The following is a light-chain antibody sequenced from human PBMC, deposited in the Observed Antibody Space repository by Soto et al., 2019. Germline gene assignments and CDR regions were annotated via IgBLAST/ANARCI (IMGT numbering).Light chain of an antibody. V-gene: IGKV3-20*01. CDR3: HQYHTSPWT. CDR2: GAS. J-gene: IGKJ1*01. Sequence: EIVLTQSPGTLSLSPGERATLSCRASQSVKNNYLAWFQQKPGQAPRLLIYGASSRATDIPDRFSGSGSGTDFILTISRLEPEDFAVYYCHQYHTSPWTFGQGAKVEIK. CDR1: QSVKNNY.